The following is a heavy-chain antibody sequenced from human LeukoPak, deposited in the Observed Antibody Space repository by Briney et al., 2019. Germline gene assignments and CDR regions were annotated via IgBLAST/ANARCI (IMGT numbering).Heavy chain of an antibody. D-gene: IGHD3-9*01. CDR3: ANGYDIFRY. J-gene: IGHJ4*02. CDR2: ISGSGGST. Sequence: GGSLRVSCAASGFTFSSYAMSWVRQAPGKGLEWVAAISGSGGSTYYADSVKGRFTISRDNSKNTLYLQMNSLRAEDTPVYSCANGYDIFRYWGQGTLVTASS. CDR1: GFTFSSYA. V-gene: IGHV3-23*01.